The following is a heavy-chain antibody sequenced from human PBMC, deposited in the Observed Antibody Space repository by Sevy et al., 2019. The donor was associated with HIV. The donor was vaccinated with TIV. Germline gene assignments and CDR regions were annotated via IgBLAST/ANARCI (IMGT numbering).Heavy chain of an antibody. Sequence: ASVKVSCKASGFTFSSSALQWVRQARGQRLEWIGWIVVGSGNTKYAPQFQERVTFIRDMSTSTAYMELSSLRSEDTAVYYCAADNGSGYIGGGTYYYGMNVWGQGTTVTVSS. D-gene: IGHD3-3*01. CDR3: AADNGSGYIGGGTYYYGMNV. CDR2: IVVGSGNT. CDR1: GFTFSSSA. J-gene: IGHJ6*02. V-gene: IGHV1-58*01.